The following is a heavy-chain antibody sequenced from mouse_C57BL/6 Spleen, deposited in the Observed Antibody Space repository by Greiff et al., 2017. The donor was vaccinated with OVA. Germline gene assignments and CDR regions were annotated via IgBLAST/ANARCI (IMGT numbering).Heavy chain of an antibody. J-gene: IGHJ1*03. CDR1: GYTFTDYE. CDR2: IDPETGGT. CDR3: TRGDLVGWYFDV. V-gene: IGHV1-15*01. D-gene: IGHD1-1*02. Sequence: QVQLKQSGAELVRPGASVTLSCKASGYTFTDYEMHWVKQTPVHGLEWIGAIDPETGGTAYNQKFKGKAILTADKSSSTAYMELRSLTSEDSAVYYCTRGDLVGWYFDVWGTGTTVTVSS.